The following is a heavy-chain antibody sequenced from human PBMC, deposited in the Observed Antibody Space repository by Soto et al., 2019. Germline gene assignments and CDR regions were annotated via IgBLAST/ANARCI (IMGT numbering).Heavy chain of an antibody. D-gene: IGHD3-22*01. Sequence: QVQLQESGPGLVKPSQTLSLTCTVSGGSISSGDYYWSWIRQPPGKGLEWIGYIYYSGSTYYNPSLQSRVTISVDTSKNQFSLKLSSVTAADTAVYYCARDPRYYYYNWGVTGFDYWVQGPLVTVSS. V-gene: IGHV4-30-4*01. CDR3: ARDPRYYYYNWGVTGFDY. CDR2: IYYSGST. J-gene: IGHJ4*02. CDR1: GGSISSGDYY.